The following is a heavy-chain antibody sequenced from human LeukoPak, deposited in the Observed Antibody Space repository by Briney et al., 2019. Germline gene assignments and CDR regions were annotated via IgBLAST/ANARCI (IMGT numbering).Heavy chain of an antibody. Sequence: ASVKVSCKASGYTFTSYAVHWVRQAPGQRLEWMGWINAGSGNTKYSQKFQGRVTITRDTSASTAYMELSSLRSEDTAVYYCARSRARGPDYIYYGMDVWGQGTTVTVSS. D-gene: IGHD4-11*01. CDR2: INAGSGNT. J-gene: IGHJ6*02. CDR1: GYTFTSYA. CDR3: ARSRARGPDYIYYGMDV. V-gene: IGHV1-3*01.